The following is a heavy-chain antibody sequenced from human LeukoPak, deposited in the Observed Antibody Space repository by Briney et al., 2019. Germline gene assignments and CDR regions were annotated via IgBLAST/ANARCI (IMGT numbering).Heavy chain of an antibody. CDR1: GISFRNYA. D-gene: IGHD6-13*01. CDR2: LRGNDET. CDR3: AKDLGSSWYGGLL. J-gene: IGHJ4*02. V-gene: IGHV3-23*01. Sequence: GGSLRLSCAASGISFRNYAMSWVREAPARGPEWVSSLRGNDETFYADSVKGRFTISRDNSKNTLYLQMNSLRAEDTAVYYCAKDLGSSWYGGLLWGQGTLVTVSS.